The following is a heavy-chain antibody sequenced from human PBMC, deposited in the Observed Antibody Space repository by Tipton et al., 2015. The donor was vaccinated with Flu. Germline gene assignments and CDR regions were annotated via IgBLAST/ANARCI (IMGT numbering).Heavy chain of an antibody. V-gene: IGHV4-39*02. Sequence: TLSLTCTVSGDSIGSGSYYWGWIRQPPGKGLEWIGSIYHSGNTYYNPSLKSRVTISVDTSKNHFSLKLSSVTAADTAVYYCARRAALGYCTNGVCSSYFDSWGQGTLVTVSS. D-gene: IGHD2-8*01. J-gene: IGHJ4*02. CDR3: ARRAALGYCTNGVCSSYFDS. CDR2: IYHSGNT. CDR1: GDSIGSGSYY.